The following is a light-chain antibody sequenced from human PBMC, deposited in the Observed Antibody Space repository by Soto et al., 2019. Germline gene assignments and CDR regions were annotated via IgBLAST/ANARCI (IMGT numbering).Light chain of an antibody. Sequence: DIQMTQSPSSLSASVGDRVTITCRASQSISSYLNWYQQKPGKAPKLLIYAASSLQSGVPSRFSGSGSGTDFTLTIISRQPEDVATYYCQQSYSTPFTFGPGTKVDIK. V-gene: IGKV1-39*01. CDR3: QQSYSTPFT. CDR1: QSISSY. CDR2: AAS. J-gene: IGKJ3*01.